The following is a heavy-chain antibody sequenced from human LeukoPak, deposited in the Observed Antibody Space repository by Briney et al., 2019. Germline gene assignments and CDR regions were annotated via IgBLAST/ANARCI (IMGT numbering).Heavy chain of an antibody. CDR2: ISTNSVAT. D-gene: IGHD6-6*01. CDR1: GFTFSTYG. V-gene: IGHV3-23*01. Sequence: PGGPLRLSCAASGFTFSTYGMNWVRQAPGKGLEWVSTISTNSVATYYSDSVKGRFTISRDNSKNTLFLQMNSLRAEDTAIYYCAKGQSTIATRSFDSWGQGTLVTVSS. J-gene: IGHJ4*02. CDR3: AKGQSTIATRSFDS.